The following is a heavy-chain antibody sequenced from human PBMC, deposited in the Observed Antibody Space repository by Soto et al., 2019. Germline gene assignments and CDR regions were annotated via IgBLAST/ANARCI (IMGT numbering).Heavy chain of an antibody. CDR1: GGTFSRYA. J-gene: IGHJ6*02. CDR3: AKARWGPVDYADWSTPSLYYHYGMYV. D-gene: IGHD4-17*01. Sequence: QVQLVPSGAEVKKPGSSVKVSCKAAGGTFSRYAISWVRQAPGLGLEWMGGLIPIFGKAIYATKFQRRVTLTADESTMTVYMELRRLRSEDTGVYYCAKARWGPVDYADWSTPSLYYHYGMYVWGQGPKV. CDR2: LIPIFGKA. V-gene: IGHV1-69*01.